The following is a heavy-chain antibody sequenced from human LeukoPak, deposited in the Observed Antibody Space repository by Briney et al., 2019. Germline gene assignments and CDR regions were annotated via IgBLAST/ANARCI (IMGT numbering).Heavy chain of an antibody. CDR1: GFTFDDYA. CDR3: AKDRGLRSQNYYCMDV. J-gene: IGHJ6*03. Sequence: SLRLSCAASGFTFDDYAMHWVRQAPGKGLEWVSGISWNSGSIGYADSVKGRFTISRDNAKNSLYLQMNSLRAEDTALYYCAKDRGLRSQNYYCMDVWGKGTTVTISS. D-gene: IGHD5-12*01. CDR2: ISWNSGSI. V-gene: IGHV3-9*01.